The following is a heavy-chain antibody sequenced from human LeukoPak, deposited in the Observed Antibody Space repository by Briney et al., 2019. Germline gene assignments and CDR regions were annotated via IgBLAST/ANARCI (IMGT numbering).Heavy chain of an antibody. CDR1: GYTLTELS. D-gene: IGHD6-6*01. CDR3: ATLVPKTQWKQLDPNAFDI. J-gene: IGHJ3*02. CDR2: FDPEDGET. Sequence: ASVKVSRKVSGYTLTELSMHWVRQAPGKGLEWMGGFDPEDGETIYAQKFQGRVTMTEDTSTDTAYMELSSLRSEDTAVYYCATLVPKTQWKQLDPNAFDIWGQGTMVTVSS. V-gene: IGHV1-24*01.